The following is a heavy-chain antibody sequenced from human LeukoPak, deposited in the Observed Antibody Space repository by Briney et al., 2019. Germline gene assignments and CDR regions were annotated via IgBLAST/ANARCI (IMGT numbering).Heavy chain of an antibody. V-gene: IGHV3-23*01. J-gene: IGHJ4*02. Sequence: PGGSLRLSCAASGFTFSIYAMTWVRQAPGKGLEWVSSISGGYGGTYYSDSVNGRFTISRDNSKNTLYLQMNSLRAEDTAVYYCAKDIYGDYGGLDYWGQGTQVTVPS. CDR1: GFTFSIYA. CDR3: AKDIYGDYGGLDY. CDR2: ISGGYGGT. D-gene: IGHD4-17*01.